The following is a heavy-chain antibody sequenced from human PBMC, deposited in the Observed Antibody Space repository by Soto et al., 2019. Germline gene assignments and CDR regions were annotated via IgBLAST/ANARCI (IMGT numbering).Heavy chain of an antibody. V-gene: IGHV3-30*18. CDR1: GFTCSSYG. CDR3: AKVSKRWGDYYGLDV. CDR2: ISYDGSNK. D-gene: IGHD3-16*01. J-gene: IGHJ6*02. Sequence: GGSLRLSCAASGFTCSSYGMHWVRQAPGKGLEWVAVISYDGSNKYYADSVKGRFTISRDNSKNTLYLQMNSLRAEDTAVYYCAKVSKRWGDYYGLDVWGQGTTVTVSS.